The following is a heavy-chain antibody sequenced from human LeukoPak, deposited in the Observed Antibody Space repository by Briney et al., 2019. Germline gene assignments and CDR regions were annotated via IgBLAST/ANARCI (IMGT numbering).Heavy chain of an antibody. CDR3: ATALKADTPERFEVDY. CDR2: FDPEDGET. Sequence: ASVKVSCKVSGYTLTELSMHWVRQAPGKGLEWMGGFDPEDGETIYAQKFQGRVTMTEDTSTDTAYMELSSLRSEDTAVYYCATALKADTPERFEVDYRGQGTLVTVSS. CDR1: GYTLTELS. J-gene: IGHJ4*02. V-gene: IGHV1-24*01. D-gene: IGHD3-16*01.